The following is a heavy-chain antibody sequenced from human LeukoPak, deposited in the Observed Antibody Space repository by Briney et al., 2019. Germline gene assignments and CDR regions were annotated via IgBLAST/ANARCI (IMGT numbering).Heavy chain of an antibody. Sequence: PSETLSLTCTVSGGSISTNTYYWGWIRQPPGKALEWIGSIYYSGSTYYNPSLKGRVTITVDTSKNQFSLKLSSVTAADTAVYYCATQTKPTYCHIFLDYGEDYFDYWGQGTLVTVSS. CDR1: GGSISTNTYY. V-gene: IGHV4-39*01. J-gene: IGHJ4*02. CDR2: IYYSGST. D-gene: IGHD4-17*01. CDR3: ATQTKPTYCHIFLDYGEDYFDY.